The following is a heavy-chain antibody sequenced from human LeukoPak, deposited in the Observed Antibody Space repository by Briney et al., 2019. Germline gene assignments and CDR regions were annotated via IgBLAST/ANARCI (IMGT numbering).Heavy chain of an antibody. CDR2: INHSGST. J-gene: IGHJ5*02. D-gene: IGHD3-10*01. CDR1: GGSFSGYY. Sequence: SETLSLTCAVYGGSFSGYYWSWIRQPPGKGLEWIGEINHSGSTNYNPSLKSRVTISVDTSKNQFSLKLSSVTAADTAVYYRARAAPVYYYGSGSTRWFDPWGQGTLVTVSS. V-gene: IGHV4-34*01. CDR3: ARAAPVYYYGSGSTRWFDP.